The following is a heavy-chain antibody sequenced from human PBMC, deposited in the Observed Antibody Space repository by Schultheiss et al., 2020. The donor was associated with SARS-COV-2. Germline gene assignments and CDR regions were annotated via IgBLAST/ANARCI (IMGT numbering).Heavy chain of an antibody. J-gene: IGHJ6*02. V-gene: IGHV3-21*01. CDR2: ISSSSSYI. D-gene: IGHD3-10*01. Sequence: GGSLRLSCAASGFTFSSYWMHWVRQGPGKGLEWVSSISSSSSYIYYADSVKGRFTISRDNAKNSLYLQMNSLRAEDTAVYYCASIRVWFGEFHSYYYGMDVWGQGTTVTVSS. CDR3: ASIRVWFGEFHSYYYGMDV. CDR1: GFTFSSYW.